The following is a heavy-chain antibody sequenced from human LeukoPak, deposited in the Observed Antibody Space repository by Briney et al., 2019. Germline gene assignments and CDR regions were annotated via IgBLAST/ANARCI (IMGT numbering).Heavy chain of an antibody. Sequence: ASVKVSCKASGYTFTSYGISWVRQAPGQGLEWMGWISAYNGNTNYAQKLQGRVTMTTDTSTSTAYMELSSLRSEDTAVYYCARGAWQWLVVPFDPWGQGTLVTVSS. V-gene: IGHV1-18*01. CDR2: ISAYNGNT. CDR1: GYTFTSYG. CDR3: ARGAWQWLVVPFDP. D-gene: IGHD6-19*01. J-gene: IGHJ5*02.